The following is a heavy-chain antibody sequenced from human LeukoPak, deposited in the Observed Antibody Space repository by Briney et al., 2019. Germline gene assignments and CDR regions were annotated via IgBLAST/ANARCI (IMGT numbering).Heavy chain of an antibody. CDR3: ARARVYYYDSSEIPNWFDP. Sequence: SDTLSLTCTVSGGSISSGDYYWSWIRQPPGKGLEWIGYIYYSGSTYYNTSLKSRVTISVDTSKDQFSLKLSSLTAADTAVYYCARARVYYYDSSEIPNWFDPWGQGTLVTVSS. CDR1: GGSISSGDYY. D-gene: IGHD3-22*01. CDR2: IYYSGST. J-gene: IGHJ5*02. V-gene: IGHV4-30-4*02.